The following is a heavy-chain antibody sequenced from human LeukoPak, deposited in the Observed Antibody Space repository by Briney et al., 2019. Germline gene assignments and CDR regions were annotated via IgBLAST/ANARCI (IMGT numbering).Heavy chain of an antibody. V-gene: IGHV3-66*01. CDR3: ATGPDCSGGSCYSGFPYYFDY. J-gene: IGHJ4*02. Sequence: GGSLRLSCVASGFTVSSNYMSWVRQAPGKGLEWVSMFYSGGSTFYADSVKGRFTIARDSSKNTLYLQMNTLRAEDTAVYYCATGPDCSGGSCYSGFPYYFDYWGQGTLVTVSS. CDR1: GFTVSSNY. D-gene: IGHD2-15*01. CDR2: FYSGGST.